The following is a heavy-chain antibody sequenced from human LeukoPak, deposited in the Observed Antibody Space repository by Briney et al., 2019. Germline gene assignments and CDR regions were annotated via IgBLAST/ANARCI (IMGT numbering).Heavy chain of an antibody. CDR1: GYTFTRYY. CDR3: ARDWENNFYGSGTSGF. CDR2: INPSGDST. Sequence: GASVKVSCKASGYTFTRYYMHWVRQAPGQGLEWMGIINPSGDSTNYAQKFQGRVTMTRDTSTSTVYMELSSLRSEDTAVYYCARDWENNFYGSGTSGFWGQGTLVTVSS. J-gene: IGHJ4*02. V-gene: IGHV1-46*01. D-gene: IGHD3-10*01.